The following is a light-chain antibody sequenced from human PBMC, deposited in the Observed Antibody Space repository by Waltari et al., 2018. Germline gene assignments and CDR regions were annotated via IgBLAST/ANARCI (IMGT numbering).Light chain of an antibody. CDR2: TLS. Sequence: DIVMTQTPLSLPVTPGAPASISCRSSQSLLDSADGNTYLDWYLQKPGQSPQLLIYTLSDRASGVPDRFSGSGSGTDFTLKISRVEAEDVGVYYGMQRIEFSYTVGQGTKLEIK. J-gene: IGKJ2*01. CDR3: MQRIEFSYT. CDR1: QSLLDSADGNTY. V-gene: IGKV2-40*01.